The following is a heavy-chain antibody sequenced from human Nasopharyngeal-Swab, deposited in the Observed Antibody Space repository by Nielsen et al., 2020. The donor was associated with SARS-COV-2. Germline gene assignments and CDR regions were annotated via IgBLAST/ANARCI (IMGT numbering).Heavy chain of an antibody. CDR1: GFTFSSYS. Sequence: GGSLRLSCAASGFTFSSYSMNWVRQAPGKGLEWVSSISSSSSYIYYADSVKGRFTISRDNAKNSLYLQMNSLRAEDTAVYYCARVAWDIVVVVAAGAPDYWGQGTLVTVSS. V-gene: IGHV3-21*04. D-gene: IGHD2-15*01. CDR2: ISSSSSYI. J-gene: IGHJ4*02. CDR3: ARVAWDIVVVVAAGAPDY.